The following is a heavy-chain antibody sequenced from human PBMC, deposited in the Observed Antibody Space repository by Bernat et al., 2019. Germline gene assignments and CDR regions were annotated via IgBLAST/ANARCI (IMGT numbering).Heavy chain of an antibody. CDR3: ASTTVVTMGYDY. CDR1: GGSISSSSYY. V-gene: IGHV4-39*01. D-gene: IGHD4-17*01. J-gene: IGHJ4*02. CDR2: IYYSGST. Sequence: QLPLQESGPGLVKPSETLSLTCTVSGGSISSSSYYWGWIRQPPGKGLEWIGSIYYSGSTYYNPSLKSRVTISVDTSKNQFSLKLSSVTAADTAVYYCASTTVVTMGYDYWGQGTLVTVSS.